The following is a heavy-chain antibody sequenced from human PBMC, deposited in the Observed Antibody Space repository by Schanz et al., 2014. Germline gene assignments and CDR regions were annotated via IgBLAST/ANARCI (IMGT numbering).Heavy chain of an antibody. CDR1: GFNFYTSA. V-gene: IGHV3-48*04. D-gene: IGHD6-19*01. CDR3: ARDLISSGWYG. Sequence: EVQLLESGGGLVQPGGSLRLSCVASGFNFYTSAMTWVRQAPGKGLEWVSYISNSGTTIYYADSVKGRFTISRDNAKNSLYLQMNSLRVEDTSVYYCARDLISSGWYGWGQGTLVTVSS. CDR2: ISNSGTTI. J-gene: IGHJ4*02.